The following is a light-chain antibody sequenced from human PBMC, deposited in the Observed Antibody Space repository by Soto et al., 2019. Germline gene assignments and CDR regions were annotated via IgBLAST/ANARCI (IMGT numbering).Light chain of an antibody. CDR2: DTS. CDR3: QQRSNWPPTWT. J-gene: IGKJ1*01. CDR1: QSISSK. Sequence: EIVMTQSPATLSVSPGERATLSCRASQSISSKLAWYQHRPGQAPRLLIYDTSTRAAGIPARFTGSGSGTDFTLTISSLEPEDFAVYYCQQRSNWPPTWTFGQGTKVDIK. V-gene: IGKV3-11*01.